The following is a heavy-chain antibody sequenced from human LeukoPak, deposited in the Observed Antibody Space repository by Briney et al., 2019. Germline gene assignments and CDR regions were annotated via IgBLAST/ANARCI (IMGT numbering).Heavy chain of an antibody. CDR1: GGSISSGGYY. V-gene: IGHV4-31*03. Sequence: SETLSLTCTVSGGSISSGGYYWSWIRQHPGKGLEWIGYIYYSGSTYYNPSLKSRVTISVDTSKNQFSLKLSSVTAADTAVYYCARNNYCSGGSCYTNGVSYYFDYWGQGTLVTVSS. J-gene: IGHJ4*02. D-gene: IGHD2-15*01. CDR3: ARNNYCSGGSCYTNGVSYYFDY. CDR2: IYYSGST.